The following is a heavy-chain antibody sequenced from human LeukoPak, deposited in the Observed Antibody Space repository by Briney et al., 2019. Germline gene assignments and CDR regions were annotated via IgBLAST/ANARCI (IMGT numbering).Heavy chain of an antibody. CDR2: IYYSGST. V-gene: IGHV4-59*08. Sequence: SETLSLTCTVSGDSISSYYWSWIRQPPGKGLEWIGYIYYSGSTNYNPSLKSRVTISLDTSKNQFSLKLTSVTAADTAAYYCASLTTASAFDIWGQGTMVTVSS. D-gene: IGHD4-11*01. CDR1: GDSISSYY. J-gene: IGHJ3*02. CDR3: ASLTTASAFDI.